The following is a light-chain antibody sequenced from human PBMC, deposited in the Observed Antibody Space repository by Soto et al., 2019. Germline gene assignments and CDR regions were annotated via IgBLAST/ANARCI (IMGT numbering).Light chain of an antibody. CDR1: SSDVGGYNY. CDR3: SSYTGSSTVV. V-gene: IGLV2-14*01. CDR2: EVS. Sequence: QSALTQPASVSGCPGQSITISCTGTSSDVGGYNYVSWHQQHPGKAPKLMIYEVSNRPSGVSNRFSGSKSGNTASLTISGLQAEDEADYYCSSYTGSSTVVFGGGTKLTVL. J-gene: IGLJ2*01.